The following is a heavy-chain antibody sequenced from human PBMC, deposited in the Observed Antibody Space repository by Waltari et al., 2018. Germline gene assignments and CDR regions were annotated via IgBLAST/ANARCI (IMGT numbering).Heavy chain of an antibody. CDR3: ATSSSWRFDY. V-gene: IGHV3-7*01. Sequence: EVRLVDSGGGLVQPGGSLRLSCAASGFRLSDYWMSWVRQAPGKGLEWVATINEEGSETYYVDSVKGRFTISRDNAKNSMYLQMNSLRAEDAAVYYSATSSSWRFDYWGQGTLVTVSS. D-gene: IGHD2-2*01. CDR2: INEEGSET. J-gene: IGHJ4*02. CDR1: GFRLSDYW.